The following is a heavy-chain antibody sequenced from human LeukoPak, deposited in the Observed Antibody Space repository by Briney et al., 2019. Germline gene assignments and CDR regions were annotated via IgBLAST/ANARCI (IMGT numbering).Heavy chain of an antibody. V-gene: IGHV4-34*01. D-gene: IGHD3-22*01. CDR1: GGSFSGYY. CDR2: INHSGST. Sequence: SETLSLTCAVYGGSFSGYYWSWIRQPPGEGLEWIGEINHSGSTNYNPSLKSRVTISVDTSKNQFSLKLSSVTAADTAVYYCARGRRIVVVITKNWFDPWGQGTLVTVSS. J-gene: IGHJ5*02. CDR3: ARGRRIVVVITKNWFDP.